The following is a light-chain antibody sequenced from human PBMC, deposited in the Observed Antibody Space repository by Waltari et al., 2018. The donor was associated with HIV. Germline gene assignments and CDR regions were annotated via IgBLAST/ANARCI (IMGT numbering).Light chain of an antibody. CDR1: QSVGSR. J-gene: IGKJ2*01. V-gene: IGKV1-5*03. CDR3: QQYDTYLT. CDR2: RAS. Sequence: DIQMTQSPSALSASVGGRATIICRAGQSVGSRLAWYQQKPGKAPKLLIYRASTLEKGVPSRFTGSGSGTEFTLTISSLQPEDFGTYYCQQYDTYLTFGQGTRLEMK.